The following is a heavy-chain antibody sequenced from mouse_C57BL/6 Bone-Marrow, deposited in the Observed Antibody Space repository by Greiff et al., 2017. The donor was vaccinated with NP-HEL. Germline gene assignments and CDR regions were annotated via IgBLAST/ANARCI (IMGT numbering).Heavy chain of an antibody. D-gene: IGHD2-3*01. CDR1: GYTFTDYE. CDR3: TGYYLAY. V-gene: IGHV1-15*01. Sequence: VHLVESGAELVRPGASVTLSCKASGYTFTDYEMHWVKQTPVHGLEWIGAIDPETGGTAYNQKFKGKAILTADKSSSTAYMELRSLTSEDSAVYYCTGYYLAYWGQGTLVTVSA. CDR2: IDPETGGT. J-gene: IGHJ3*01.